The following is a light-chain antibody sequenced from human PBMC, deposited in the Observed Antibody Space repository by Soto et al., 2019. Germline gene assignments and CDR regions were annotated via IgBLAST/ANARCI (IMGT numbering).Light chain of an antibody. J-gene: IGKJ5*01. CDR1: QSVDSY. CDR2: HAS. CDR3: QQGYSAPSIT. V-gene: IGKV1-39*01. Sequence: DIQMTQSPSSLSASVGDRVTITCRASQSVDSYLNWYQQKPGKAPNLLIYHASSLQTGVPSRFSGSGSGTDFTLSISNLQPEDFATYYCQQGYSAPSITFGQGTRLEIK.